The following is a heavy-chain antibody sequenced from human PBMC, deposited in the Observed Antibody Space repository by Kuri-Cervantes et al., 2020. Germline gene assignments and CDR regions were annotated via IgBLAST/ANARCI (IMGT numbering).Heavy chain of an antibody. CDR3: ASYSFYGYGMDV. CDR2: INAGNGNT. V-gene: IGHV1-3*01. CDR1: GYTFTSYA. J-gene: IGHJ6*02. Sequence: ASVKVSCKASGYTFTSYAMHWVRQAPGQRLEWMGWINAGNGNTKYSQKFQGRVTITRDTSASTAYMELSSLRSEDTAVYYCASYSFYGYGMDVWGQGTTVTDSS. D-gene: IGHD2-21*01.